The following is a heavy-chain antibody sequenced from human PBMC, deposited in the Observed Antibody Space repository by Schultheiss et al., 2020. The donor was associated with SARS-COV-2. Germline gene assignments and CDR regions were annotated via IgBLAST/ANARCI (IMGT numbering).Heavy chain of an antibody. Sequence: SETLSLTCTVSGGSISSYYWSWIRQPPGKGLEWIGEIDHSGSTNYNPSLKSRVTISVDTSKNQFSLKLSSVTAADTAVYYCARHFKGYEIFDYWGQGTLVTVSS. CDR3: ARHFKGYEIFDY. CDR2: IDHSGST. D-gene: IGHD5-12*01. V-gene: IGHV4-59*08. CDR1: GGSISSYY. J-gene: IGHJ4*02.